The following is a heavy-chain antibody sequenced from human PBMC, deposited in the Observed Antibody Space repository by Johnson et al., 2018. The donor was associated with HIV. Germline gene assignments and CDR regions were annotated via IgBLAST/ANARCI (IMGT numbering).Heavy chain of an antibody. D-gene: IGHD6-13*01. Sequence: VHLVESGGGLVQPGGSLRLSCAASGFTFSSYAMSWVRQAQGKGLEWVSDISGSGGSTYYADSVKGRFTISRDNSKNTLYLQMNSLRAEDTAVYYCAKEGSIAAAGNDAFDIWGQGTMVTVSS. V-gene: IGHV3-23*04. CDR1: GFTFSSYA. CDR2: ISGSGGST. CDR3: AKEGSIAAAGNDAFDI. J-gene: IGHJ3*02.